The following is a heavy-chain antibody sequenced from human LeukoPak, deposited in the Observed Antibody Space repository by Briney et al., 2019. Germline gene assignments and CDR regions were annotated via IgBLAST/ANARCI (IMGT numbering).Heavy chain of an antibody. CDR1: GFTFSSYA. CDR2: ISGSGGST. CDR3: AKSPLGLEPGYSGYDFDY. D-gene: IGHD5-12*01. Sequence: GGSLRLSCAASGFTFSSYAMSWVRQAPGKGLEWVSAISGSGGSTYYADSVKGRFTISRDNSKNTLYLQMNSLRAEDTAVYYCAKSPLGLEPGYSGYDFDYWGQGTLVTVSS. J-gene: IGHJ4*02. V-gene: IGHV3-23*01.